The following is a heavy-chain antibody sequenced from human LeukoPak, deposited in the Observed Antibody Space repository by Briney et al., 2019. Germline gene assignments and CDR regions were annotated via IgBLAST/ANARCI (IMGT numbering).Heavy chain of an antibody. D-gene: IGHD3-10*01. CDR3: AGARYYGSGSYFH. J-gene: IGHJ4*02. CDR2: INPNSGGT. CDR1: GYTFTRYY. V-gene: IGHV1-2*02. Sequence: AASVKVSCKASGYTFTRYYMHWVRQAPGQGLEWMGWINPNSGGTNYAQKFQGRVTTTRDTSISTAYMELSRLRSDDTAVYYCAGARYYGSGSYFHWGQGTLVTVSS.